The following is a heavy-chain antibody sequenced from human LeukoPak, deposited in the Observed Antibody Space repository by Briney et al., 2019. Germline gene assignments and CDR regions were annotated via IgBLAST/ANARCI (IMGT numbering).Heavy chain of an antibody. V-gene: IGHV4-38-2*01. CDR3: ARRNFSYWYFDL. CDR2: IFHSGST. Sequence: SETLSPTCAVSGYSISSGYYWGWIRQPPGKGFEWIGAIFHSGSTYYNPSLKSRVTISVDTSKNQFSLKLSSVTAADTAVYYCARRNFSYWYFDLWGRGTLVIVSS. J-gene: IGHJ2*01. CDR1: GYSISSGYY. D-gene: IGHD3-3*01.